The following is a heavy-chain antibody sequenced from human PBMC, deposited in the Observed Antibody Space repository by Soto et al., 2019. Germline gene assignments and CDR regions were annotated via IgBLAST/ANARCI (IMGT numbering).Heavy chain of an antibody. V-gene: IGHV1-8*01. J-gene: IGHJ6*02. CDR1: GYTFTSYD. Sequence: QVQLVQSGAEVKKPGASVKVSCKASGYTFTSYDINWVRQATGQGLEWMGWMNPNSGNTGYAQKFQGRVTMTRNTSVSTAYMELSSLRSEDTAVYYCATYCISTSCYYYYYYGMDVWGQGTTVTVSS. D-gene: IGHD2-2*01. CDR2: MNPNSGNT. CDR3: ATYCISTSCYYYYYYGMDV.